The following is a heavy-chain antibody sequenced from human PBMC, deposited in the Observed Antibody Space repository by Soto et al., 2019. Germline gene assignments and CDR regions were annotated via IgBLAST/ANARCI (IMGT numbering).Heavy chain of an antibody. Sequence: SVKVSCKASGGTFSSYAISWVRQAPGQGLEWMGGIIPIFGTANYAQKFQGRVTITADESTSTAYMELSSLRSGDTAVYYCARGYCSSTSCYRPSYYYYGMDVWGQGTTVTVSS. CDR2: IIPIFGTA. CDR1: GGTFSSYA. D-gene: IGHD2-2*02. J-gene: IGHJ6*02. CDR3: ARGYCSSTSCYRPSYYYYGMDV. V-gene: IGHV1-69*13.